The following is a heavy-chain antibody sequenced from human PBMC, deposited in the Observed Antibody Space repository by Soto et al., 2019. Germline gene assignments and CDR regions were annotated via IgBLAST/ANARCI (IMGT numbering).Heavy chain of an antibody. CDR2: IYYSGST. J-gene: IGHJ5*02. CDR3: ARNNGATVNKLLRSGQYNWFDP. CDR1: GGSISSGGHY. Sequence: SETLSLTCTVSGGSISSGGHYWSWIRQHPGKGLEWIGYIYYSGSTYYNPSLKSRVTVSVDTSKNQFSLQLSSVTDADTAVYFCARNNGATVNKLLRSGQYNWFDPGCQETLLTVSS. D-gene: IGHD4-4*01. V-gene: IGHV4-31*03.